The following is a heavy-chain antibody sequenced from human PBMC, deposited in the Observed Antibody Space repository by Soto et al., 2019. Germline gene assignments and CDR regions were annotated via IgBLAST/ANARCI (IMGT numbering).Heavy chain of an antibody. CDR1: GGSISSSSYY. D-gene: IGHD1-26*01. V-gene: IGHV4-39*01. CDR3: ARQRFGGVGATTLEDLDY. Sequence: QLQLQESGPGLVKPSETLSLTCTVSGGSISSSSYYWGWIRQPPGKGLEWIGSIYYSGSTYYNPSLKSRVTISVDTSKNQFSLKLSSVTAADTAVYYCARQRFGGVGATTLEDLDYWGQGTLVTVSS. J-gene: IGHJ4*02. CDR2: IYYSGST.